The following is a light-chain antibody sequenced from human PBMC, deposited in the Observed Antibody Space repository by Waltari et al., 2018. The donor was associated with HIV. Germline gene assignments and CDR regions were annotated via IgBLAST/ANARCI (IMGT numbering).Light chain of an antibody. Sequence: QSALTQPASVSGSPGQSITISCTGTSSDVGGYNYVSWYQQHPGKAPKLMIYDVSKRPPGFSNRVSGSTSGNTASLTISGLQAEDEADYYCCSYAGSSTFLYVFGAGTKVTVL. CDR1: SSDVGGYNY. CDR3: CSYAGSSTFLYV. V-gene: IGLV2-23*02. CDR2: DVS. J-gene: IGLJ1*01.